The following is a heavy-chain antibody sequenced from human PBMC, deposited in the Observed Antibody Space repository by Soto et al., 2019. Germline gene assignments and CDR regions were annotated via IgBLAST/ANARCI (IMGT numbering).Heavy chain of an antibody. J-gene: IGHJ4*02. Sequence: QVQLIQSAGEVKKPGASVKVSCKASGYTFTNYVIHWIRQAPGQGLEWMAWISPLKGNTNYAQKVQGRVTVTTDTSTNTVYMHLSGLRSDDTVLYFCARSGEHPFDYWGQGSLVTVSS. CDR1: GYTFTNYV. D-gene: IGHD5-12*01. CDR3: ARSGEHPFDY. CDR2: ISPLKGNT. V-gene: IGHV1-18*01.